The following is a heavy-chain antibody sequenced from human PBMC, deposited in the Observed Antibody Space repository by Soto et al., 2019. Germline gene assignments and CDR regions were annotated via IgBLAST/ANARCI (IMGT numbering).Heavy chain of an antibody. CDR1: GFTFSSYA. V-gene: IGHV3-23*01. D-gene: IGHD2-15*01. CDR3: AKDENSMVVVVAAKLSYYFDY. Sequence: GGSLRLSCAASGFTFSSYAMSWVRQAPGKGLEWVSAISGSGGSTYYADSVKGRFTISRDNSKNTLYLQMNSLRAEDTAVYYCAKDENSMVVVVAAKLSYYFDYWGQGTLVTVSS. CDR2: ISGSGGST. J-gene: IGHJ4*02.